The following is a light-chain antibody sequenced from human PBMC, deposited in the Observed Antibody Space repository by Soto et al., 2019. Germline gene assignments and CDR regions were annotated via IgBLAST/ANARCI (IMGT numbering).Light chain of an antibody. CDR3: CSFAGRVFV. CDR2: DVN. Sequence: QSALTQPRSVSGSPGQSVTVPCTGTSSDVGGHNHVSWYRQHPGKAPKLMISDVNKRPSGVPDRFSGSKSGNTASLTISGLQAEDEADYCCCSFAGRVFVFGTGTKLTVL. J-gene: IGLJ1*01. V-gene: IGLV2-11*01. CDR1: SSDVGGHNH.